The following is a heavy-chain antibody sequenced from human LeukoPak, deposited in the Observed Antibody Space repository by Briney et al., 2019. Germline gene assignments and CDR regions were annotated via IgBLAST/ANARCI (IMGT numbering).Heavy chain of an antibody. V-gene: IGHV3-30-3*01. J-gene: IGHJ4*02. CDR3: ARDPYYYGQGYFDY. Sequence: PGRSLRLSCAASGFTFSSYAMHWVRQAPGKGLEWVAVISYDGSNKYYADSVKGRFTISRDNSKNTLYLQMNSLRAEDTAVYYCARDPYYYGQGYFDYWGQGTLVTVSS. CDR2: ISYDGSNK. D-gene: IGHD3-10*02. CDR1: GFTFSSYA.